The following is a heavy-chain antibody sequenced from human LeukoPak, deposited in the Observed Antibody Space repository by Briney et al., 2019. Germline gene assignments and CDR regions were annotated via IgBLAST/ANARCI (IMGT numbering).Heavy chain of an antibody. V-gene: IGHV4-59*08. CDR1: GGSISSYY. J-gene: IGHJ5*02. CDR3: ARNTIFGASNWFDP. D-gene: IGHD3-3*01. CDR2: IYYSGST. Sequence: SETLSLTCTVSGGSISSYYWSWIRQPPGKGLEWIGYIYYSGSTNYNPSLKSRVTISVDTSKNQFSLKLSSVTAADTAVYYCARNTIFGASNWFDPWGQGTLVTVSS.